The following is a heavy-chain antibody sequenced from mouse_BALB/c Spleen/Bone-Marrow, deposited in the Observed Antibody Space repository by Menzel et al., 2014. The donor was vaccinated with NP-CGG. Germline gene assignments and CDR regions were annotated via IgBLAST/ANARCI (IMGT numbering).Heavy chain of an antibody. CDR2: IYPGSGST. D-gene: IGHD2-4*01. CDR1: GYTFTDYY. J-gene: IGHJ4*01. Sequence: LMESGPELVKPGASVKISCKASGYTFTDYYINWVKQKPGQGLEWIGWIYPGSGSTKYNEKFKGKATLTVDTSSSTAYMQLSSLASEDSAVYYCARTTMITTGGYYAMDYWGQGTSVTVSS. V-gene: IGHV1-84*01. CDR3: ARTTMITTGGYYAMDY.